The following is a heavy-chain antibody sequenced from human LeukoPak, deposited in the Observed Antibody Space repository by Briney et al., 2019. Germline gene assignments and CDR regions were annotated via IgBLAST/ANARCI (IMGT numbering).Heavy chain of an antibody. D-gene: IGHD2-2*01. V-gene: IGHV4-39*01. CDR3: ARGDIVVVPAATENFNWFDP. CDR1: GGSLSSSSYY. J-gene: IGHJ5*02. Sequence: PSETLSLTCTVSGGSLSSSSYYWGWIRQPPGKGLEWIGCIYYSGSTYYNPSLKSRVTISVDTSKNQFSLKLSSVTAADTAVYYCARGDIVVVPAATENFNWFDPWGQGTLVTVSS. CDR2: IYYSGST.